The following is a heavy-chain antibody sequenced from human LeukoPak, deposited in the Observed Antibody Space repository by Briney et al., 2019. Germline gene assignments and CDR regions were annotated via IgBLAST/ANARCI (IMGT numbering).Heavy chain of an antibody. D-gene: IGHD3-22*01. CDR3: ARGHDSRIYRPNWFDP. CDR1: GYTFTDYY. Sequence: ASVKVSCKASGYTFTDYYMHWVRQAPGQELEWMGWINPNSGGTNFAQKFHGRVTMTRDTSISTAYLELTSLTSDDTAVYHCARGHDSRIYRPNWFDPWGQGTPVTVSS. CDR2: INPNSGGT. V-gene: IGHV1-2*02. J-gene: IGHJ5*02.